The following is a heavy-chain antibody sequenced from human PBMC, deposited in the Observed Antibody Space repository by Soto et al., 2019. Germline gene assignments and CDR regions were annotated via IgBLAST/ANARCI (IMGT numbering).Heavy chain of an antibody. Sequence: GGSLRPSCAASGFTFSSYAMSWVRQAPGKGLEWVSAISGSGGSTYYADSVKGRFTISRDNSKNTLYLQMNSLRAEDTAVYYCAKVLITIFGVEPYYFDYWGQGTLVTVSS. CDR2: ISGSGGST. J-gene: IGHJ4*02. D-gene: IGHD3-3*01. V-gene: IGHV3-23*01. CDR3: AKVLITIFGVEPYYFDY. CDR1: GFTFSSYA.